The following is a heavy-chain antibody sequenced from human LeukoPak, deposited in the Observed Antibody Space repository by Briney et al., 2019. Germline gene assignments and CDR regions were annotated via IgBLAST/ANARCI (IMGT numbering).Heavy chain of an antibody. CDR1: GFTFSSYD. Sequence: GGSLRLSCAASGFTFSSYDMHWVRQAPGKGLEWVAVITYDGSNKHNADSVKGRFTISRDNSKNTLYLQMNSLRAEDTAVYYCARDSSSSWYWGDYWGQGTLVTVSS. CDR3: ARDSSSSWYWGDY. V-gene: IGHV3-30-3*01. J-gene: IGHJ4*02. CDR2: ITYDGSNK. D-gene: IGHD6-13*01.